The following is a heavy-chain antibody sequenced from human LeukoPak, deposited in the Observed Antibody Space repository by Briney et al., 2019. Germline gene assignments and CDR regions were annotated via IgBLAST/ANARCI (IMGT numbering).Heavy chain of an antibody. CDR2: IYYSGST. D-gene: IGHD3-10*01. CDR1: GVSISSYY. Sequence: PSETLSLTCTVSGVSISSYYWSWIRQPPGKGLEWIGYIYYSGSTNYNPSLKSRVTISVDTSKNQFSLKLSSVTAADTAVYYCARQSENYYGSGSYYYFDYWGQGTLVTVSS. V-gene: IGHV4-59*08. CDR3: ARQSENYYGSGSYYYFDY. J-gene: IGHJ4*02.